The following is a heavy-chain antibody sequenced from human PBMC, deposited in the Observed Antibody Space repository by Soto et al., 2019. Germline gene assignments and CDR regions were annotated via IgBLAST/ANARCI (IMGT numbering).Heavy chain of an antibody. CDR3: ARKVPRYTCARDYWYFDL. D-gene: IGHD1-20*01. CDR2: ISGGGDAP. V-gene: IGHV3-23*01. CDR1: GFTFINYA. J-gene: IGHJ2*01. Sequence: EVQLLESGGGLVQPGGSLRLSCAGSGFTFINYAMNWVRQAPGKGLEWVSTISGGGDAPFFADSVRGRFTISRDNSKNTVTLEMNNLALDVPAVYLCARKVPRYTCARDYWYFDLWGRGTLVTVSS.